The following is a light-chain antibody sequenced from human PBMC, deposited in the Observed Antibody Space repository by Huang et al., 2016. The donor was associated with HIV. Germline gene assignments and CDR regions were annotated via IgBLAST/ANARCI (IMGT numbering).Light chain of an antibody. CDR2: AAS. Sequence: DIQMTQSPSSVSASVGDRVTITWRASQGISNWLAWYQQKQGKAPTLLIYAASNLQSGAPSRFSGSGSGTFFTLTISSLQPEDSATYYCQQANSFPELSFGGGTRVEI. CDR1: QGISNW. CDR3: QQANSFPELS. J-gene: IGKJ4*01. V-gene: IGKV1-12*01.